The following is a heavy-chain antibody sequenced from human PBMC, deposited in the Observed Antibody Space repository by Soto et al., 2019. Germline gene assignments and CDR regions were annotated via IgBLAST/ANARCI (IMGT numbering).Heavy chain of an antibody. D-gene: IGHD4-17*01. CDR1: GFTFSSYG. CDR3: AKGSGGDYEDY. Sequence: QVQLVESGGGVVQPGRSLRLSCAASGFTFSSYGMHWVRQAPGKGLEWVAVISYDGSNKYYADSVKGRFTISRDNSKNTLYLQMNSLRAEDTAVYYWAKGSGGDYEDYWGQGTLVTVSS. J-gene: IGHJ4*02. CDR2: ISYDGSNK. V-gene: IGHV3-30*18.